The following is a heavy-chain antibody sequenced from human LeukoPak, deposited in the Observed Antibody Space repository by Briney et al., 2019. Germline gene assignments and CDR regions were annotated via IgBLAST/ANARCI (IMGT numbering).Heavy chain of an antibody. V-gene: IGHV1-18*01. CDR2: ISAYNGYK. Sequence: ASVKVSCKASGYALTSFSISWVRQAPGHGLEWMGWISAYNGYKDYAQELQGRVTMTTETSTNTAYMELRSLRSDDTAVYYCVRGDCSGVSCYLPEYFRHWGQGTLVTVSS. J-gene: IGHJ1*01. D-gene: IGHD2-15*01. CDR3: VRGDCSGVSCYLPEYFRH. CDR1: GYALTSFS.